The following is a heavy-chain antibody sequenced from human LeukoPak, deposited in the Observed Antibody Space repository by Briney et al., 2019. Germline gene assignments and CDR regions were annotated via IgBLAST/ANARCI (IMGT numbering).Heavy chain of an antibody. D-gene: IGHD6-19*01. Sequence: GGSLRLSCAAPGFTLSDYTMHWVRQASGKGLESVARIRSKANNYATEYGPSVKGRFTISRDDAKNTAYLQMNSLKTEDTAIYYCSAGPSGWTEFFQHWGQGTLVTVSS. CDR1: GFTLSDYT. CDR3: SAGPSGWTEFFQH. CDR2: IRSKANNYAT. J-gene: IGHJ1*01. V-gene: IGHV3-73*01.